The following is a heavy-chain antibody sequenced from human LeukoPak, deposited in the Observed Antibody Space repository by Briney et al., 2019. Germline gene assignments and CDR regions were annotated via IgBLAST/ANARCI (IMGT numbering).Heavy chain of an antibody. Sequence: SETLSLTCTVSGASISSDYWSWIRQPPGRRPEWIGYIYSSGTTKYNPSLQSRVTISIDTSKNQFSQKLTSMTAADTAVYFCSRLLPSRPDFYFDYWGQGTLVTVSS. V-gene: IGHV4-4*09. CDR3: SRLLPSRPDFYFDY. CDR2: IYSSGTT. CDR1: GASISSDY. D-gene: IGHD6-6*01. J-gene: IGHJ4*02.